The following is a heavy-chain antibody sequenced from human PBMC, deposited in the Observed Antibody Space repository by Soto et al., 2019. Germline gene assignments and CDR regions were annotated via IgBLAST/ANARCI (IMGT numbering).Heavy chain of an antibody. CDR1: GYIFTDYH. J-gene: IGHJ5*02. CDR3: ATERGSNSLHPSYNWFDT. D-gene: IGHD6-13*01. CDR2: INTDNGGA. Sequence: QVQLVQSGAEVKKPGASVKVSCKASGYIFTDYHIHWVRQAPGQGLEFMGWINTDNGGAGSAQQFQGRVTVTRDTSITTVYLELSNLRSDDTAVYVCATERGSNSLHPSYNWFDTWGQGTLITVSS. V-gene: IGHV1-2*02.